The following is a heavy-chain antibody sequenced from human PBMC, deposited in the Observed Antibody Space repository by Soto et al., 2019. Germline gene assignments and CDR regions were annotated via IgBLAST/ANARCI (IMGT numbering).Heavy chain of an antibody. CDR2: IIPIFGTA. D-gene: IGHD6-19*01. V-gene: IGHV1-69*01. Sequence: QVQLVQSGAEVKKPGSSVKVSCKASGGTFSSYAISWVRQAPGQGLEWVGGIIPIFGTANYAQKFQGRVTITADESTSTAYMELSSLRSEYTAVYYGASDRGYSSGWAFDYWGQGTLVTVSS. CDR1: GGTFSSYA. CDR3: ASDRGYSSGWAFDY. J-gene: IGHJ4*02.